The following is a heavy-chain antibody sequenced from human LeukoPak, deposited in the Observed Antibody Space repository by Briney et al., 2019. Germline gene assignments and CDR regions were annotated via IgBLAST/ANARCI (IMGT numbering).Heavy chain of an antibody. CDR1: GLTVTNAW. CDR2: IASKTDGGAT. V-gene: IGHV3-15*07. D-gene: IGHD3-10*01. Sequence: GGSLRLSCSASGLTVTNAWMNWVRQAPGEGLDWVGRIASKTDGGATDYAAPVKGRFTISRDDSKNTLNLQMNSLKTEDTAVYYCTTGVRGDWGQGTLVTVSS. CDR3: TTGVRGD. J-gene: IGHJ4*02.